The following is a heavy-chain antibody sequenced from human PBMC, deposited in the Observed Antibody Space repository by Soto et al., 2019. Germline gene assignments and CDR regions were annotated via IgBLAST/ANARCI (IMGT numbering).Heavy chain of an antibody. Sequence: GGSLRLSCAASGFTFSSYAMSWVRQAPGKGLEWVSAISGSGGSTYYADSVKGRFTISRDNSKNTLYLQMNSLRAEDTAVYYCAKYPSAQLLYYYYYGMDVWGQGTTVTVSS. V-gene: IGHV3-23*01. J-gene: IGHJ6*02. CDR3: AKYPSAQLLYYYYYGMDV. CDR2: ISGSGGST. D-gene: IGHD2-2*01. CDR1: GFTFSSYA.